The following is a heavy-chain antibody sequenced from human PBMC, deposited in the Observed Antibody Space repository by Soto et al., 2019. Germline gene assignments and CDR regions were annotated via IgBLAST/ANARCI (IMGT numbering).Heavy chain of an antibody. CDR3: ASGGGGYYDFWSGYYSFDY. J-gene: IGHJ4*02. V-gene: IGHV4-30-2*01. CDR1: GGSISSGGYS. D-gene: IGHD3-3*01. Sequence: SETLSLTCAVSGGSISSGGYSWSWIRQPPGKGLEWFGYIYHSGSTYYNPSLKSRVTISVDRSKNQFSLKLSSVTAADTAVYYCASGGGGYYDFWSGYYSFDYWGQGTLVTVSS. CDR2: IYHSGST.